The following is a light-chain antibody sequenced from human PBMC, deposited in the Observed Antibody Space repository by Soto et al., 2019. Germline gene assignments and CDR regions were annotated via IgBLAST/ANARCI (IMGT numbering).Light chain of an antibody. CDR2: RNN. J-gene: IGLJ2*01. CDR3: ATWDDSLSGVV. V-gene: IGLV1-47*01. Sequence: QSVLTQPPSASGTPGQRVTISCSGSSSNIGSNYVYWYQQLPGTAPKLLIYRNNQRPSGVPDRFSGSMSGTSASLAISGLRSEDEAHYYCATWDDSLSGVVFGGGTKLTVL. CDR1: SSNIGSNY.